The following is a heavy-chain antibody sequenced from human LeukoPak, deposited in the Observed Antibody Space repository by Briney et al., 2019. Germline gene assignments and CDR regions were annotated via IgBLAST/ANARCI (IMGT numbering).Heavy chain of an antibody. Sequence: SETLSLTCAVYGGSFSGYYWSWIRQPPGKGLEWIGEINHSGSTNYNPSLKSRVTISVDTSKNQFSLNLSSVTAADTAVYYCARARAGIAARPYYYYMDVWGKGTTVTVSS. V-gene: IGHV4-34*01. D-gene: IGHD6-6*01. CDR1: GGSFSGYY. CDR2: INHSGST. J-gene: IGHJ6*03. CDR3: ARARAGIAARPYYYYMDV.